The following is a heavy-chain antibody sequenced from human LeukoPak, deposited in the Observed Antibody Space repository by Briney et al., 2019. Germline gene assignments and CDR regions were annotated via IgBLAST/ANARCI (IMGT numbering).Heavy chain of an antibody. Sequence: SSETLSLTCTVSNYSISSGYYWGWIRQPPGKGLEWIGTIYQSGSTYYNPSLKSRVTISVDTSKNQFSLKVRSVTAADTAMYYCARVPGRVTTTLFDVWGQGTLVTVSS. CDR1: NYSISSGYY. D-gene: IGHD3-3*01. J-gene: IGHJ4*02. CDR2: IYQSGST. V-gene: IGHV4-38-2*02. CDR3: ARVPGRVTTTLFDV.